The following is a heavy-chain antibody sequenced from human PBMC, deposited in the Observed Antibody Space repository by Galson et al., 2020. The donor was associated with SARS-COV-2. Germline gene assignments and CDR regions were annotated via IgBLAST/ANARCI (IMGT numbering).Heavy chain of an antibody. Sequence: GGSLRLSCAVSGFSFNSYTMSWVRQAPGKGPEWVSSITSNSDYIYYIDSLKGRFTISRDNAKNSLYLQMNSLTAEDTAVYYGAGEASWAMFGMDVWGQGTTVTVSS. V-gene: IGHV3-21*01. CDR2: ITSNSDYI. J-gene: IGHJ6*02. CDR3: AGEASWAMFGMDV. D-gene: IGHD1-26*01. CDR1: GFSFNSYT.